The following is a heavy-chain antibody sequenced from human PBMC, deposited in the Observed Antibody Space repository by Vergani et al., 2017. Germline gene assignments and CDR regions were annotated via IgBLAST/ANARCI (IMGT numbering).Heavy chain of an antibody. D-gene: IGHD4-17*01. CDR3: ATPQTVTTGGMEV. CDR2: VDPEDGET. CDR1: GYTFTDHY. V-gene: IGHV1-69-2*01. J-gene: IGHJ6*02. Sequence: EVQLVQSGAEVKKPGATMKISCKVSGYTFTDHYMHWVKQAPGKGLEWMGLVDPEDGETIYAEKFKGRVTIAADTSTDKAHLELSSLRSEDTAVYYCATPQTVTTGGMEVWGQGTTVTVSS.